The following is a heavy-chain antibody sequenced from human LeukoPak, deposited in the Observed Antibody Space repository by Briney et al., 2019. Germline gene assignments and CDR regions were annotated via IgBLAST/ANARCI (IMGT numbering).Heavy chain of an antibody. J-gene: IGHJ4*02. CDR3: ARQSGDQSSAWYFDA. V-gene: IGHV4-39*01. CDR1: GGSIRSSYYY. CDR2: IHYSGKV. Sequence: PSETLSLTCTVSGGSIRSSYYYWGWIRQPPGKGLEWIGSIHYSGKVYYNPSLKSRVTTSVDTSTDQFSLRLSSATAADTAIYYCARQSGDQSSAWYFDAWGQGTLVTVSS. D-gene: IGHD6-19*01.